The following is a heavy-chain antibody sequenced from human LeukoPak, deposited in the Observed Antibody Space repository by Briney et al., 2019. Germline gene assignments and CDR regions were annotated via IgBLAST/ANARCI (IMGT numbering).Heavy chain of an antibody. D-gene: IGHD5-18*01. Sequence: SETLSLTCTVSGGSISSYYWSWIRQPPGKGLEWIGYIYYSGSTNYNPSLKSRVTISVDTSKNQFSLKLSSVTTADTAVYYCARGQKYRNGYTVTELGSGYFAYWGQGTLVTVSS. CDR1: GGSISSYY. V-gene: IGHV4-59*01. CDR2: IYYSGST. CDR3: ARGQKYRNGYTVTELGSGYFAY. J-gene: IGHJ4*02.